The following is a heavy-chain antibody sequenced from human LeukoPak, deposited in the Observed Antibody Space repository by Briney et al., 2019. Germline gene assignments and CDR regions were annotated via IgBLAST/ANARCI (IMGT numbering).Heavy chain of an antibody. CDR3: AREEVGYGDYLY. D-gene: IGHD4-17*01. CDR1: GGSISSYY. V-gene: IGHV4-59*01. Sequence: SETLSLTCTVSGGSISSYYWSWIRQPPGKGLEWIGYIYYSGSTNYNPSLKSRVTISVDTSKNQFSPKLSSVTAADTAVYYCAREEVGYGDYLYWGQGTLVTVSS. J-gene: IGHJ4*02. CDR2: IYYSGST.